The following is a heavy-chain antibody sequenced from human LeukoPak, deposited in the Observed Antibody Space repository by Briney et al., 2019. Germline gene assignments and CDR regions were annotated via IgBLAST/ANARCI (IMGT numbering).Heavy chain of an antibody. CDR3: ARDVLRFLEWLSQPNWFDP. Sequence: SETLSLTCTVSGGSISSYYWSWIRQPAGNGLEWIGRIYTSGSTNYNPSLKSRVTMSVDTSKNQFSLKLSSVTAAHTAVYYCARDVLRFLEWLSQPNWFDPWGQGTLVTVSS. J-gene: IGHJ5*02. CDR2: IYTSGST. CDR1: GGSISSYY. D-gene: IGHD3-3*01. V-gene: IGHV4-4*07.